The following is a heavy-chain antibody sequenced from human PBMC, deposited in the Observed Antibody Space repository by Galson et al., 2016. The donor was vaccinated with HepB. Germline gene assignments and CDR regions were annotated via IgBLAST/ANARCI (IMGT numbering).Heavy chain of an antibody. V-gene: IGHV4-59*01. Sequence: SLTCTVSGDSIGYYYWSWVRQSPEKGLEWIGNVYYSGHTNYNPSLKSRVTISVDTSENQFSLKLTSVTAADTAVYYCARTRIAVSGFYFQHWGQGALVSVSS. D-gene: IGHD6-19*01. J-gene: IGHJ1*01. CDR1: GDSIGYYY. CDR3: ARTRIAVSGFYFQH. CDR2: VYYSGHT.